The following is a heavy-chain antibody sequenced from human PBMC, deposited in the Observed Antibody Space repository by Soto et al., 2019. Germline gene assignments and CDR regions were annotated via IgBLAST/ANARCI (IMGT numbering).Heavy chain of an antibody. CDR1: GFTFTSSA. CDR2: IVVGSGNT. Sequence: SVKVSCKASGFTFTSSAVQWVRQARGQRLEWIGWIVVGSGNTNYAQKFQERVTITRDMSTSTAYMELSSLRSEDTAVYYCASTSPYSSSSVYFDYWGQGTLVTVSS. V-gene: IGHV1-58*01. CDR3: ASTSPYSSSSVYFDY. J-gene: IGHJ4*02. D-gene: IGHD6-6*01.